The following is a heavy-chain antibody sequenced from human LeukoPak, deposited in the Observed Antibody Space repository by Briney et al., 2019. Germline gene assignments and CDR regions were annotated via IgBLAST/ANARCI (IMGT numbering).Heavy chain of an antibody. CDR3: ASGVYSSGWYLDY. Sequence: GRSLRLSCAASAFPFSSYAMHWVRRAPGKGLEWVAVIWHDGSHKYYADSVTGRFTISRDNSKNTLYLQMNSLRAEDTAIYYCASGVYSSGWYLDYWGQGTLVTVSS. D-gene: IGHD6-19*01. CDR2: IWHDGSHK. V-gene: IGHV3-33*01. CDR1: AFPFSSYA. J-gene: IGHJ4*02.